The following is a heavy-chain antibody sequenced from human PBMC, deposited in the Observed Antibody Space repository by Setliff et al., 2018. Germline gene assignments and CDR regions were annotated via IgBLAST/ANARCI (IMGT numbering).Heavy chain of an antibody. Sequence: KPSETLSLTCSRRVSGPPSSGNYYWGLIRQPPGKGLEWVATIYYSGSTYSNPSLKSRLIISVDAPENQFSVKLSAVTAADTSNNFFSLILNSLTATDTAICYCVRHRGEWLRFYGTDSWGQGTLVTVSS. CDR2: IYYSGST. CDR1: GPPSSGNYY. J-gene: IGHJ4*02. V-gene: IGHV4-39*03. CDR3: SLILNSLTATDTAICYCVRHRGEWLRFYGTDS. D-gene: IGHD5-12*01.